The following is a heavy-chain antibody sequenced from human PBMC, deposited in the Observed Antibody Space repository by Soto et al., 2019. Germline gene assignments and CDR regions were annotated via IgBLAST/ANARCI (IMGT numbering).Heavy chain of an antibody. Sequence: SETLSLTCTVSGGSISSYYWSWIRQPPGKGLEWIGYIYYSGSTNYNPSLKSRVTISVDTSKNQFSLKLSSVTAADTAVYYCARHTGVAGTRRLYYYYMDVWGKGTTVT. D-gene: IGHD6-19*01. CDR1: GGSISSYY. CDR3: ARHTGVAGTRRLYYYYMDV. V-gene: IGHV4-59*08. CDR2: IYYSGST. J-gene: IGHJ6*03.